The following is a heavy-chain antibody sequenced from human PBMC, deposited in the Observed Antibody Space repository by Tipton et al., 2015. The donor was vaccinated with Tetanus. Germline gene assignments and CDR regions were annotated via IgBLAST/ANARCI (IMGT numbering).Heavy chain of an antibody. J-gene: IGHJ6*02. CDR2: ISAYNGNT. V-gene: IGHV1-18*01. CDR1: GYTFTSYG. Sequence: QLVQSGAEVKKPGASVKVSCKASGYTFTSYGISWVRQAPGQGLEWMGWISAYNGNTNYAQKLQGRVTMTTNTSTSTAYMELCSLRSEDRAGFSWASHSNYEGGDYYYYGMDVWGQGTTVTVS. D-gene: IGHD4-11*01. CDR3: ASHSNYEGGDYYYYGMDV.